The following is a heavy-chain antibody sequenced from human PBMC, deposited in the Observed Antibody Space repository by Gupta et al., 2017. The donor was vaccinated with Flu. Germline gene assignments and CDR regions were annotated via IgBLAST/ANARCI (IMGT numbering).Heavy chain of an antibody. CDR2: ISSSRSYI. V-gene: IGHV3-21*01. Sequence: FGTYFSSWVRQAPGKGLEWVSSISSSRSYIYYADSVKGRFTISRDNAKNSLSLQLNSLRVEDTAVYYCVRHFSDRDAFDVWGQGTKVTVFS. CDR1: FGTYF. D-gene: IGHD3-22*01. J-gene: IGHJ3*01. CDR3: VRHFSDRDAFDV.